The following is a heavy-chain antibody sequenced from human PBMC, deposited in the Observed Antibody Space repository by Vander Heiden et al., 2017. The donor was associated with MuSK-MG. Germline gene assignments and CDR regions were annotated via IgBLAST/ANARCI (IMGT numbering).Heavy chain of an antibody. J-gene: IGHJ4*02. D-gene: IGHD3-3*01. CDR1: GGSISRGGYY. CDR2: IYYSGST. CDR3: ARGYDFWSGSYYFDY. V-gene: IGHV4-31*03. Sequence: QVQLQESAPGLVKPSQPLSLPCTVSGGSISRGGYYGSWSRQNPGKGLEWIGYIYYSGSTYYNPSLKSRVTISVDTSKNQFSLKLSSVTAADTAVYYCARGYDFWSGSYYFDYWGQGTLVTVSS.